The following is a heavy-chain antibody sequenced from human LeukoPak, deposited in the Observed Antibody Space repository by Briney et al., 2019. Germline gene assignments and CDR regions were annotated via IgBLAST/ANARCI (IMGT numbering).Heavy chain of an antibody. J-gene: IGHJ2*01. CDR2: INSDETIS. CDR3: ARDLVDIVATTRVWYFDL. Sequence: GGSLRLSCAASGFTFSSYWMHWVRQVPNQGLMWVSRINSDETISEYVDSVNGRFTISRDNAKNSLYLQMNSLRAEDTAVYYCARDLVDIVATTRVWYFDLWGRGTLVTVSS. CDR1: GFTFSSYW. D-gene: IGHD5-12*01. V-gene: IGHV3-74*01.